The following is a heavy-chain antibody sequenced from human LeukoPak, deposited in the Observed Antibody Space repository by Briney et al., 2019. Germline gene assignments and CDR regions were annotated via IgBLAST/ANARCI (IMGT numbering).Heavy chain of an antibody. Sequence: SETLSLTCTVSGGSISSGGYYWSWIRQHPGKGLEYIGYIYYSGSTYYNPSLKSRVTMSVDTSKNHFSLKLSSVTAADTAVYYCAREDRIAAAGTGFDYWGQGTLVTVSS. CDR1: GGSISSGGYY. J-gene: IGHJ4*02. CDR2: IYYSGST. V-gene: IGHV4-31*03. CDR3: AREDRIAAAGTGFDY. D-gene: IGHD6-13*01.